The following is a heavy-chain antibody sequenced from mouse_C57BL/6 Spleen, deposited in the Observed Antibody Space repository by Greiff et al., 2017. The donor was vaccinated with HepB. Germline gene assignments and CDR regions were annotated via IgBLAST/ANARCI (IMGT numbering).Heavy chain of an antibody. Sequence: EVQVVESGGDLVKPGGSLKLSCAASGFTFSSYGMSWVRQTPDKRLEWVATISSGGSYTYYPDSVKGRFTISRDNAKNTLYLQMSSLKSEDTAMYYCARGTGRGYFDVWGTGTTVTVSS. CDR1: GFTFSSYG. CDR3: ARGTGRGYFDV. V-gene: IGHV5-6*01. J-gene: IGHJ1*03. CDR2: ISSGGSYT. D-gene: IGHD3-3*01.